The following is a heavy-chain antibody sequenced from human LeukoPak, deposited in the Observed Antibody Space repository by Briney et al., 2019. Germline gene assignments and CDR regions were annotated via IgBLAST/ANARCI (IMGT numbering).Heavy chain of an antibody. D-gene: IGHD6-19*01. CDR2: ISSSSSYI. J-gene: IGHJ5*02. Sequence: GGSLRLSCAASGFTFSSYAMSWVRQAPGKGLEWVSSISSSSSYIYYADSVKGRFTISRDNAKNSLYLQMNSLRAEDTAVYYCARDSSGWYDHWGQGTLVTVSS. V-gene: IGHV3-21*01. CDR1: GFTFSSYA. CDR3: ARDSSGWYDH.